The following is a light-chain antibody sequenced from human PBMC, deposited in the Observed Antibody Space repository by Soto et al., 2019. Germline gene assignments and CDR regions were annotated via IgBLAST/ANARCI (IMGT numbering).Light chain of an antibody. CDR3: GTWDSSLSAWV. CDR2: DNN. CDR1: SSNIGHNY. V-gene: IGLV1-51*01. Sequence: QAVLTQPPSVSAAPGQTVTISCSGSSSNIGHNYVSWYQQLPGTAPKLLISDNNNRPSGIPDRFSGSKSGTSATLGIAGLQTGDEADYYCGTWDSSLSAWVFGGGTKLTVL. J-gene: IGLJ3*02.